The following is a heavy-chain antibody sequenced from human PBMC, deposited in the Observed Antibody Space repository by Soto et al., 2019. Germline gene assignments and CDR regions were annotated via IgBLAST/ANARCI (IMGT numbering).Heavy chain of an antibody. D-gene: IGHD2-2*01. Sequence: ASVKVSCKTSGYTFTGYYIPWVRQAPGQGLEWMGRINPNSGNTKYEQKFQGRVTFSIDTSTRTVFLELTSLKFDDAAVYYCARGFIPENYWGQGTRVTVSS. V-gene: IGHV1-2*02. CDR1: GYTFTGYY. J-gene: IGHJ4*02. CDR3: ARGFIPENY. CDR2: INPNSGNT.